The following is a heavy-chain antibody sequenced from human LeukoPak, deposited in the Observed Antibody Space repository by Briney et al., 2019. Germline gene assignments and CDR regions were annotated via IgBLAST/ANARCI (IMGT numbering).Heavy chain of an antibody. V-gene: IGHV3-48*04. CDR2: ISSSSSTI. CDR1: GFTFSSYS. Sequence: GGSLRLSCAASGFTFSSYSMNWVRQAPGKGLEWVSYISSSSSTIYYADSVKGRFTISRDNAKNSLYLQMGSLRAEDMAVYYCATGAGNGWGQGTLVTVSS. D-gene: IGHD2-8*01. J-gene: IGHJ4*02. CDR3: ATGAGNG.